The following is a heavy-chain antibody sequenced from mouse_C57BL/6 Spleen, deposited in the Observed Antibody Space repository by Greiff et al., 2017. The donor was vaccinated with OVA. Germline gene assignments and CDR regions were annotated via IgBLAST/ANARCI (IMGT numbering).Heavy chain of an antibody. CDR2: ITPNNGGT. D-gene: IGHD3-2*02. CDR1: GYTFTDYN. CDR3: ARQLRLRYAMDY. V-gene: IGHV1-18*01. J-gene: IGHJ4*01. Sequence: VQLQQSGPELVKPGASVKIPCKASGYTFTDYNLDWVKQSHGKSLEWIGDITPNNGGTIYNQKFKGKATLTVDKSSSTAYMELRSLTSEDTAVYYCARQLRLRYAMDYWGQGTSVTVSS.